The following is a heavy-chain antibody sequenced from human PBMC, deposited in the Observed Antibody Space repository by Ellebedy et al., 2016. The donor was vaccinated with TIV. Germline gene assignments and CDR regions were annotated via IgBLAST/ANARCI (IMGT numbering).Heavy chain of an antibody. Sequence: GESLKISCAASGFSFRSYWMSWVRQAPGKGLEWVANIYQDGGVQYYVASVKGRFTISRDTADNSLFLQMNSLRAEDTAVYYCARRGSYGDYAVQINSWFDTWGRGTLVAVSS. CDR2: IYQDGGVQ. CDR3: ARRGSYGDYAVQINSWFDT. D-gene: IGHD4-17*01. CDR1: GFSFRSYW. J-gene: IGHJ5*02. V-gene: IGHV3-7*01.